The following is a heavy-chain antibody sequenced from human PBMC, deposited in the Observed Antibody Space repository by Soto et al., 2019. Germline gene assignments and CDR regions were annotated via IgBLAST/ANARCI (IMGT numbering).Heavy chain of an antibody. V-gene: IGHV3-23*01. CDR1: GVAFSFYS. CDR3: AKDRGGFTSGWEFFDF. Sequence: EVVLLESGGGLVQPGGSLRLSCEVSGVAFSFYSMSWVRQAPGKGLEWVASISGNGGTTYYSASGKGRFTFSRDNSKNNVYLQMNSLRGEDTAVYYCAKDRGGFTSGWEFFDFWGQGTLVTVSS. J-gene: IGHJ4*02. D-gene: IGHD6-19*01. CDR2: ISGNGGTT.